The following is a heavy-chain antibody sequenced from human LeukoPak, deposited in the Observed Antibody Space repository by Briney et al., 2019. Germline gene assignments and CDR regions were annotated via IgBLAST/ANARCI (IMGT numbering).Heavy chain of an antibody. CDR2: IYYSGST. CDR3: ARGPDRAEAFDI. V-gene: IGHV4-59*01. Sequence: KPSETLYLTCTVSGGSISSYYWSWIRQPPGKGLEWIGYIYYSGSTNYNPSLKSRVTISVDTSKNQFSLKLSSVTAADTAVYYCARGPDRAEAFDIWGQGTMVTVSS. J-gene: IGHJ3*02. D-gene: IGHD3-10*01. CDR1: GGSISSYY.